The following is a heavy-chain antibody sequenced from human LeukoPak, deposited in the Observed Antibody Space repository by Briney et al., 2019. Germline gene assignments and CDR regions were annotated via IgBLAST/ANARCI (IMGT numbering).Heavy chain of an antibody. CDR3: VKDIGSGSYRYGGYFDY. Sequence: SGGSLRLSCAASGFPFDDKAMHWVRQAPGKGLEWVEGISRNSDSTGYADSVKGRFTISRDNAKNSLYLQMNSLRAEDMALYYCVKDIGSGSYRYGGYFDYWGQGTLVTVSS. D-gene: IGHD1-26*01. J-gene: IGHJ4*02. V-gene: IGHV3-9*03. CDR2: ISRNSDST. CDR1: GFPFDDKA.